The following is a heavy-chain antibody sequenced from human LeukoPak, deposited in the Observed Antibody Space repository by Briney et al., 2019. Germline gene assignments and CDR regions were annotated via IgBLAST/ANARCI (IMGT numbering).Heavy chain of an antibody. Sequence: PSETLSLTCTVAGGSISSYDWSWVRQPPGQGLGWIGYIYYSGSTNYNPSLKSRVTISVDTSKNQLSLKLSSVTAADTAVYYCARLGAMVDYWGQGTLVTVSS. J-gene: IGHJ4*02. D-gene: IGHD1-26*01. V-gene: IGHV4-59*08. CDR3: ARLGAMVDY. CDR2: IYYSGST. CDR1: GGSISSYD.